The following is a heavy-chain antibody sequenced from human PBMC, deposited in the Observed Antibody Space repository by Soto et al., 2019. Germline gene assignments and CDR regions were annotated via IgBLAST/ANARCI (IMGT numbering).Heavy chain of an antibody. J-gene: IGHJ4*02. Sequence: QIQLVQSGGKVKKPGASVEVSCKASGYMFTSYGISWVRQAPGQGLEWMAGISAYDGNKKYAQTFQGRVTMTTDTSTSTVSMELQNLSSDATAIYYCVRTGGGMAARPLDYWGQGTLVTVSS. V-gene: IGHV1-18*04. CDR1: GYMFTSYG. D-gene: IGHD6-6*01. CDR2: ISAYDGNK. CDR3: VRTGGGMAARPLDY.